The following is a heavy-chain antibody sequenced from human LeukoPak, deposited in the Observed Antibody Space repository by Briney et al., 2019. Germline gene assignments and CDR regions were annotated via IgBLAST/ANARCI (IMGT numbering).Heavy chain of an antibody. J-gene: IGHJ3*02. CDR1: GGSISSYY. D-gene: IGHD2-2*01. Sequence: SETLSLTCTVSGGSISSYYWSWIRQPPGKGLEWIGYIYYSGSTNYNPSLKSRVTISVDTSKNQFSLKLTSVTAADTAVYYCARARYANAWSAFDIWGHGTMVTVSS. V-gene: IGHV4-59*01. CDR2: IYYSGST. CDR3: ARARYANAWSAFDI.